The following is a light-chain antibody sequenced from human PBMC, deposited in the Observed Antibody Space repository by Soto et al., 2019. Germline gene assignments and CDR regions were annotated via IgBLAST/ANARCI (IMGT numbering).Light chain of an antibody. V-gene: IGLV2-11*01. CDR2: DVS. CDR3: CSYAGSYTLV. Sequence: QSALTQPRSVSGSPGQSVIISCTGTSSDPGGYNYVSWYQQHPGKAPKLMIYDVSKRPSGVPDRFSGSKSGNTASLTISGLQAEDEADYHCCSYAGSYTLVFGGGTKVTVL. CDR1: SSDPGGYNY. J-gene: IGLJ2*01.